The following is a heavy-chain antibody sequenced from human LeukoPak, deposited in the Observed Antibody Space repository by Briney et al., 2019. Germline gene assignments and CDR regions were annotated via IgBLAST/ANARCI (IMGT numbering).Heavy chain of an antibody. CDR1: GGSISSYY. CDR2: VYYSGST. CDR3: VRDRELTY. Sequence: SETLSLTCTVSGGSISSYYWSWIRQPPGKELEWIGYVYYSGSTNYNPSLKSRVAISADTSKNQFSLKLTSVTAADTAVYYCVRDRELTYWGQGILVTVSS. V-gene: IGHV4-59*01. D-gene: IGHD3-10*01. J-gene: IGHJ4*02.